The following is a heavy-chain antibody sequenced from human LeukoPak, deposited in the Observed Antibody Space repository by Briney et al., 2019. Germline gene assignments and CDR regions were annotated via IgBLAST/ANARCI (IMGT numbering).Heavy chain of an antibody. CDR3: ARDLYGSGNYHWFDP. D-gene: IGHD3-10*01. CDR2: TNGDGSTT. V-gene: IGHV3-74*01. J-gene: IGHJ5*02. CDR1: GFTFSSYW. Sequence: GGSLRLSCAASGFTFSSYWMHWVRQAPGKGLVWVSRTNGDGSTTTYADSVKGRFTISRDNAKNTLYVQMKSLRVEHTAVYYCARDLYGSGNYHWFDPWGQGTLVTVSS.